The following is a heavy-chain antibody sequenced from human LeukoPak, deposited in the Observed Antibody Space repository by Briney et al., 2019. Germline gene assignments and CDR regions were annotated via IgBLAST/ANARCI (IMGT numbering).Heavy chain of an antibody. CDR2: ISSSSSYI. V-gene: IGHV3-21*01. CDR3: ARDFMVRGALYWFDP. Sequence: GGSLRLSCAASGFTFSSYSMNWVRQAPGKGLEWVSSISSSSSYIYYADSVKGRFTISRDNAKNSLYLQMNSLRAEDTAVYYCARDFMVRGALYWFDPWGQGTLVTVSS. CDR1: GFTFSSYS. J-gene: IGHJ5*02. D-gene: IGHD3-10*01.